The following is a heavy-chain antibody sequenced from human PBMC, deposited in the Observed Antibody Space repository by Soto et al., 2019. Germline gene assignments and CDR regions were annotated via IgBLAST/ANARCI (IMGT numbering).Heavy chain of an antibody. J-gene: IGHJ4*02. D-gene: IGHD6-13*01. V-gene: IGHV4-34*01. CDR2: INHSGST. Sequence: SETLSLTCAVYGEYFSGYYWSWIRQPPGKGLEWIGEINHSGSTNYNPSLKSRVTISVDTSKNQFSLKLSSVTAADTAVYYCARSYGSSWYMTFDYWGQGTLVTVSS. CDR3: ARSYGSSWYMTFDY. CDR1: GEYFSGYY.